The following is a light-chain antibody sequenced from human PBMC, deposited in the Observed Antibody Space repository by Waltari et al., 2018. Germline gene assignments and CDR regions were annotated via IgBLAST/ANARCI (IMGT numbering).Light chain of an antibody. CDR1: QSVTSTY. Sequence: EIVLTQSPGTLSLSPGERATLPCRASQSVTSTYLAWYQQKPGRSPRLLIYGASSRATGVPDRFGGGGSATDFTLTITRLEPEDFAVYYCQQYSQSPITFGQGTRLDNK. CDR3: QQYSQSPIT. V-gene: IGKV3-20*01. J-gene: IGKJ5*01. CDR2: GAS.